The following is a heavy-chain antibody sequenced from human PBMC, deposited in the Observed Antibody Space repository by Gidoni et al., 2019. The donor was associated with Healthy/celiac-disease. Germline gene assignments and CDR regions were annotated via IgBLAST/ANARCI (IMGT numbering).Heavy chain of an antibody. V-gene: IGHV3-30-3*01. CDR1: GFTFSSYA. CDR3: ARAVAAMVYYFDY. Sequence: QVQLVESGGGVVHPGRSLRLSCAASGFTFSSYAMHWVRQAPGKGLEWVAVISYEGSNKYYADSVKDRFTISRDNSKNTLYLQMNSLRAEETAVYYCARAVAAMVYYFDYWGQGTLVTVSS. D-gene: IGHD5-18*01. J-gene: IGHJ4*02. CDR2: ISYEGSNK.